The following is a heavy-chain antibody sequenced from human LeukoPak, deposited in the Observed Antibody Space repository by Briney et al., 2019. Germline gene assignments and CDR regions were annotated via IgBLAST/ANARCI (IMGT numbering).Heavy chain of an antibody. J-gene: IGHJ5*02. CDR3: ARDHRSGYYYGSGSYYRAPYDWFDP. CDR2: IYYSGST. D-gene: IGHD3-10*01. CDR1: GGSISSYY. V-gene: IGHV4-59*01. Sequence: PSETLSLTCTVSGGSISSYYLSWIRQPPGKGLEWIGYIYYSGSTNYNPSLKSRVTISVDTSKNQFSLKLSSVTAADTAVYYCARDHRSGYYYGSGSYYRAPYDWFDPWGQGTLVTVSS.